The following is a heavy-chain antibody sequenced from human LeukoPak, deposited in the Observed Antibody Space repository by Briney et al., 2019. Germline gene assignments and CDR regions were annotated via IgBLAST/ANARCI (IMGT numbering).Heavy chain of an antibody. CDR2: IKQDGSEK. V-gene: IGHV3-7*01. Sequence: PGGSLRLSCAASGFTFSDYYMSWIRQAPGKGLEWVANIKQDGSEKYYVDSVKGRFTISRDNAKNSLYLQMNSLRAEDTAVYYCARLFPYYYDTSGYWLDYWGQGTLVTVSS. D-gene: IGHD3-22*01. CDR1: GFTFSDYY. CDR3: ARLFPYYYDTSGYWLDY. J-gene: IGHJ4*02.